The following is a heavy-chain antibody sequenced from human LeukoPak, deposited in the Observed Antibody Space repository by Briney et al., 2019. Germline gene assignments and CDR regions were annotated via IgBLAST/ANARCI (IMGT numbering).Heavy chain of an antibody. J-gene: IGHJ5*02. CDR1: GGSISSYY. CDR2: IYTSGST. Sequence: SETLSLTCTVSGGSISSYYWSWIRQPPGKGLEWIGRIYTSGSTNYNPSLKSRVTISVDTSKNQFSLKLSSVTAADTAVYYCARGSGPLFVVVPAAISWFDPWGQGTLVTVSS. V-gene: IGHV4-4*08. CDR3: ARGSGPLFVVVPAAISWFDP. D-gene: IGHD2-2*01.